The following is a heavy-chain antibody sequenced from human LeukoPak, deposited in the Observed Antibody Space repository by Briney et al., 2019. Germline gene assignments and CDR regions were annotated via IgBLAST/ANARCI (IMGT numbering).Heavy chain of an antibody. CDR3: ARVGYYGSGINWFDP. D-gene: IGHD3-10*01. CDR1: GGSISSTSYY. Sequence: PSETLCLTCTVSGGSISSTSYYWGCMRQPPGQGLEWIGNIYYSGGTYYNPSLKRRVSISVDPTKNQFPLKQSSVPAEDTAVYYCARVGYYGSGINWFDPWGQGTLVTVSS. J-gene: IGHJ5*02. CDR2: IYYSGGT. V-gene: IGHV4-39*06.